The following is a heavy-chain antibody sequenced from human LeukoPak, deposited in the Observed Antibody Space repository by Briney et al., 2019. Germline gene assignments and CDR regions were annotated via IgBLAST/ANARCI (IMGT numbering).Heavy chain of an antibody. V-gene: IGHV1-8*01. CDR1: GYTFTSYD. D-gene: IGHD6-13*01. J-gene: IGHJ6*03. Sequence: ASVKVSCKASGYTFTSYDINWVRQATGQGVEWMGWMNPNSGNTGYAQKFQGRVTMTRNTSINTAYMELSSLRSEDTAVYYCATYSSSWYSGYYYYYMDVWGKGTTVTVSS. CDR2: MNPNSGNT. CDR3: ATYSSSWYSGYYYYYMDV.